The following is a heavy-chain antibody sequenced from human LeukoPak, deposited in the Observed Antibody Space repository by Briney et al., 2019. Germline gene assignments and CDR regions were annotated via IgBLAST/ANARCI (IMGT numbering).Heavy chain of an antibody. CDR2: ISSSGSPI. J-gene: IGHJ6*03. CDR1: RFTFSSYE. D-gene: IGHD3-10*01. CDR3: ARDFVYIWFGELSPMDV. V-gene: IGHV3-48*03. Sequence: LSGGSLRLSCTASRFTFSSYEMNWVRQAPGKGLEWVSYISSSGSPIYYADSVKGRFTISRDNAQNSLFLQMNSLRAEDTAVYYCARDFVYIWFGELSPMDVWGKGTTVTISS.